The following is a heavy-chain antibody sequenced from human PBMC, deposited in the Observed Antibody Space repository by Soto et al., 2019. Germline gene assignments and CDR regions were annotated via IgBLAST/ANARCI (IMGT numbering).Heavy chain of an antibody. V-gene: IGHV4-59*08. CDR2: IYYSGST. CDR3: ARPLMITFGGVIVISWFDP. Sequence: SETLSLTCTVSGGSISSYYWGWIRQPPGKGLEWIGYIYYSGSTYYNPSLKSRVTISVDTSKNQFSLKLSSVTAADTAVYYCARPLMITFGGVIVISWFDPWGQGTQVTVSS. D-gene: IGHD3-16*02. CDR1: GGSISSYY. J-gene: IGHJ5*02.